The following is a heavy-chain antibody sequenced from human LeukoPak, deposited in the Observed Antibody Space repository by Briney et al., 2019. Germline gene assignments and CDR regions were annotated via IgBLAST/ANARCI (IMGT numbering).Heavy chain of an antibody. D-gene: IGHD3-10*02. CDR1: GYTFTSYY. CDR3: ARGGVSPRFGELFWDY. V-gene: IGHV1-46*01. J-gene: IGHJ4*02. Sequence: ASVKVSCTASGYTFTSYYMHWVRQAPGQGLEWMRIINPSGGSTSYAQKFQGRVTMTRDTSTSTVYMELSSLRSEDTAVYYCARGGVSPRFGELFWDYWGQGTLVTVSS. CDR2: INPSGGST.